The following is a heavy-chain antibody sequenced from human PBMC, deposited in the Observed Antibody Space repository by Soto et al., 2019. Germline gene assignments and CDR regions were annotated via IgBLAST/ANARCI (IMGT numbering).Heavy chain of an antibody. Sequence: SETLSLTCTVSGGSISSYYWSWIRQPPGKGLEWIGYIYYSGSTNYNPSLKSRVTISVDTSKNQFSLKLSSVTAADTAVYYCARGPPLGYWGQGTLVTVSS. CDR1: GGSISSYY. V-gene: IGHV4-59*08. CDR2: IYYSGST. J-gene: IGHJ4*02. CDR3: ARGPPLGY.